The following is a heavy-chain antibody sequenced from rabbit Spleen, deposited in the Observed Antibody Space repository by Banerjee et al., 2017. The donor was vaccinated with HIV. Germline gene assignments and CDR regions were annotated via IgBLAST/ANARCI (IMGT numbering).Heavy chain of an antibody. V-gene: IGHV1S45*01. Sequence: QEQLEESGGDLVKPGASLTLTCTASGVSFSISSYMCWVRQAPGKGLEWIACIDAGSSGFTYFATWAKGRFTISKTSSTTVTLQMTRLTAADTATYFCARGSATMTMVITGYYFNLWGPGTLVTVS. CDR2: IDAGSSGFT. D-gene: IGHD2-1*01. CDR3: ARGSATMTMVITGYYFNL. J-gene: IGHJ4*01. CDR1: GVSFSISSY.